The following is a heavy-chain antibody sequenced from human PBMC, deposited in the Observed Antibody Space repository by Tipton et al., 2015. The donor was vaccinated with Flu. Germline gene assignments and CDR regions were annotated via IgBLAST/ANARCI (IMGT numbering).Heavy chain of an antibody. J-gene: IGHJ4*02. Sequence: SLRLSCAASGFTFSSYGMSWVRQAPGKGLEWVSSIVGSGGSTNYADSVKGRFTVSRDNSKNTLYLQMNSLRAKDTAVYYCVKATGSGYSYVLDYWGQGTLVTVSS. D-gene: IGHD3-22*01. CDR2: IVGSGGST. CDR3: VKATGSGYSYVLDY. CDR1: GFTFSSYG. V-gene: IGHV3-23*01.